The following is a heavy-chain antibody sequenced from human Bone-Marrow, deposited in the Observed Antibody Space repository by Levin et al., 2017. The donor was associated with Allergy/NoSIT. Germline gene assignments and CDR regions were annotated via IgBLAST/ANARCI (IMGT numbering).Heavy chain of an antibody. V-gene: IGHV3-33*01. CDR2: IWYDGSNK. CDR1: GFTFSSYG. D-gene: IGHD6-13*01. J-gene: IGHJ3*02. Sequence: GGSLRLSCAASGFTFSSYGMHWVRQAPGKGLEWVAVIWYDGSNKYYADSVKGRFTISRDNSKNTLYLQMNSLRAEDTAVYYCGTFHSSPTAGFDIWGQGTMVTVSS. CDR3: GTFHSSPTAGFDI.